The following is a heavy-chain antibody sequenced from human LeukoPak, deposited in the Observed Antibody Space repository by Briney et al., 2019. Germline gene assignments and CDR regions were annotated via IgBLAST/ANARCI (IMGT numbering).Heavy chain of an antibody. CDR2: MNQDGSQN. CDR1: GFTFTTYW. D-gene: IGHD2-2*01. CDR3: ALSSTARGGFDS. V-gene: IGHV3-7*01. J-gene: IGHJ4*02. Sequence: GGSLRLSCAASGFTFTTYWMSWGRQAPGTGLEWVANMNQDGSQNYYVDSVKGRFTISRDNAKNSLYLQMNSLRAEDTAVYYCALSSTARGGFDSWGQGTLVTVSS.